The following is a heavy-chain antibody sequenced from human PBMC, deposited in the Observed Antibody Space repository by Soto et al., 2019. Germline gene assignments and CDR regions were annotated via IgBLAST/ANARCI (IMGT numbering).Heavy chain of an antibody. D-gene: IGHD3-16*01. J-gene: IGHJ3*02. V-gene: IGHV1-18*01. Sequence: QVQLVQSAAEVKKPGASVKVSCKASGYTFANYALSWVRQAPGQGLEWMGWISPYTGNTNYAQKFQDRVTMTTDTSTNTAYMELRSLRSDDTAFFYCARVGGTFDIGGQGTRVTVSS. CDR2: ISPYTGNT. CDR3: ARVGGTFDI. CDR1: GYTFANYA.